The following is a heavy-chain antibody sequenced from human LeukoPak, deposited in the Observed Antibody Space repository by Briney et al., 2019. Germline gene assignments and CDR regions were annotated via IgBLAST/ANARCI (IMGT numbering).Heavy chain of an antibody. CDR3: ARDEELFDY. D-gene: IGHD1-26*01. CDR2: IWYDGSNK. J-gene: IGHJ4*02. CDR1: GFTFSSYG. V-gene: IGHV3-33*01. Sequence: GGSLRLSCAASGFTFSSYGMHWVRQAPGKGLEWVAVIWYDGSNKYYADSVKGRFTISRDNYKNTLYLQMNSLRAEDTAVYYCARDEELFDYWGQGTLVTISS.